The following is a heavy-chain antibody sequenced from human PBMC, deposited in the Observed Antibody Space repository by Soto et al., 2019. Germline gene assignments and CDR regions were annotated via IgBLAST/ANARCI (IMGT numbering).Heavy chain of an antibody. CDR3: TASIWIYKWTKLWLKAPFDF. Sequence: SLRLSCATSGFTFSSYAMSWVRQVPGKGLDWVSGISGSEGYTYYTDSVKGRFTISRDNSKNTLYLQMNSLRAEDTAVYYCTASIWIYKWTKLWLKAPFDFWGQGTMVTVSS. CDR2: ISGSEGYT. V-gene: IGHV3-23*01. CDR1: GFTFSSYA. D-gene: IGHD5-18*01. J-gene: IGHJ4*02.